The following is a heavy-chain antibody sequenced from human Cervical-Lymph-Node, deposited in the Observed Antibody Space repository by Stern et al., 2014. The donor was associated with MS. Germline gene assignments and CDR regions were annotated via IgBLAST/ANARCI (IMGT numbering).Heavy chain of an antibody. CDR3: ALSSETSDRWYSLGYDL. Sequence: QVQLVQYGAEVTKPGSSVKVSCKASGGTFSKFPSSWVLQAPGKGLEWMGGIFTVFGTPTYAQEFMGRVTITADVSTSTVYMELSSLRSDDTAVYYCALSSETSDRWYSLGYDLWGQGTLVTVSS. CDR2: IFTVFGTP. V-gene: IGHV1-69*01. J-gene: IGHJ5*02. CDR1: GGTFSKFP. D-gene: IGHD6-13*01.